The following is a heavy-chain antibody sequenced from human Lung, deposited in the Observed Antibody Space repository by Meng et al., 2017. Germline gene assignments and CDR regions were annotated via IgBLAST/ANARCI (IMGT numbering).Heavy chain of an antibody. V-gene: IGHV1-18*01. CDR3: ARDRQWLFDY. CDR1: GYTFTTYG. J-gene: IGHJ4*02. D-gene: IGHD6-19*01. Sequence: QVHLVQSGSEVKKPGAAVKVSCKASGYTFTTYGISWLRQAPGQGLEWMGWIDPGNGNRDFAEKFQDRLTMSNDTSSSTVYMELTRLTSDDTAVYYCARDRQWLFDYWGQGALVTVSS. CDR2: IDPGNGNR.